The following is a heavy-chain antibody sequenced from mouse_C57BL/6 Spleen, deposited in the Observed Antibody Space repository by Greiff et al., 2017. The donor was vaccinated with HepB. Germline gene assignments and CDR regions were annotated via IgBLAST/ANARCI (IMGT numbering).Heavy chain of an antibody. CDR1: GYSITSGYY. CDR2: ISYDGSN. D-gene: IGHD1-1*01. V-gene: IGHV3-6*01. Sequence: EVKLEESGPGLVKPSQSLSLTCSVTGYSITSGYYWNWIRQFPGNKLEWMGYISYDGSNNYNPSLKNRISITRDTSKNQFFLKLNSVTTEDTATYYCAHYYGSSWYFDVWGTGTTVTVSS. J-gene: IGHJ1*03. CDR3: AHYYGSSWYFDV.